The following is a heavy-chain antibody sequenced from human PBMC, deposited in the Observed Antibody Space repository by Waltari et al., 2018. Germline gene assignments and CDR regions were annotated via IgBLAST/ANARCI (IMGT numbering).Heavy chain of an antibody. CDR2: INHSGST. D-gene: IGHD6-13*01. CDR1: GGSFSGYY. J-gene: IGHJ4*02. CDR3: ARGGTAAGRDHYCDY. Sequence: QVQLQQWGAGLLKPSETLSLTCAVYGGSFSGYYWSWIRQPPGKGLEWIGEINHSGSTNYSRSLKSLVTRSVDTAKNRFSLKRSSGTAADTVVYYCARGGTAAGRDHYCDYWGQGTLVTVSS. V-gene: IGHV4-34*01.